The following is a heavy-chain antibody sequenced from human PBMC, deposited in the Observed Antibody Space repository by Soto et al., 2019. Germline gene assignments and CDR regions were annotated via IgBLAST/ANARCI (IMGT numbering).Heavy chain of an antibody. CDR1: GGTFSSYA. V-gene: IGHV1-69*01. Sequence: QVQLVQSGAEVKKPGSSVKVSCKASGGTFSSYAISWVRQAPGQGLEWMGGFIPIFGTANYAQKFHGRVTITADESTSTAYMELSSLRSEDTAVYYCASPPPRIRGYSSGYDYYYGMDVWGQGTTVTVSS. J-gene: IGHJ6*01. CDR2: FIPIFGTA. D-gene: IGHD5-18*01. CDR3: ASPPPRIRGYSSGYDYYYGMDV.